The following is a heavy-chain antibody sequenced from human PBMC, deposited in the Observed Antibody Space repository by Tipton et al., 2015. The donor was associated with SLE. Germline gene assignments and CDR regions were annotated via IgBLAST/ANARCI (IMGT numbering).Heavy chain of an antibody. CDR1: GGSISSGSYY. CDR2: INHSGST. Sequence: TLSLTCTVSGGSISSGSYYWSWIRQPPGKGLEWIGEINHSGSTNYNPSLKSRVTISVDTSKNQFSLKLSSVTAADTAVYYCARGKAFDIWGQGTMVTVSS. CDR3: ARGKAFDI. V-gene: IGHV4-39*07. J-gene: IGHJ3*02.